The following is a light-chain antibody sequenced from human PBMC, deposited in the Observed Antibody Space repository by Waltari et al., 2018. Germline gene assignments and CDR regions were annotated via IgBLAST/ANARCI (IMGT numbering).Light chain of an antibody. V-gene: IGLV2-23*02. Sequence: QSALTQPASVSGSPGQPITISCTGTSSDVGSYNLVSWYQQHPGKGPKLIIYDVTTRPSGVSHRFSGSKSGDTAALSISGLQAEDEADYYCCSYASGSTYVFGSGTKV. CDR1: SSDVGSYNL. CDR2: DVT. CDR3: CSYASGSTYV. J-gene: IGLJ1*01.